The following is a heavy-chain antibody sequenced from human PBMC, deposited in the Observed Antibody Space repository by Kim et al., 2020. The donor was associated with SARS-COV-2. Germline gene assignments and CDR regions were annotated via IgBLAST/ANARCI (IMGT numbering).Heavy chain of an antibody. Sequence: GGSLRLSCAASGFTFSSYVMSWVRQAPGQGLEWVSAISLSGDRTYYADSVKGRFTITRDNSKNMLFLQMNRLRVEDAAVYDCARAHESFGLLLGLNDFWG. CDR1: GFTFSSYV. CDR3: ARAHESFGLLLGLNDF. V-gene: IGHV3-23*01. J-gene: IGHJ6*01. CDR2: ISLSGDRT. D-gene: IGHD3-10*01.